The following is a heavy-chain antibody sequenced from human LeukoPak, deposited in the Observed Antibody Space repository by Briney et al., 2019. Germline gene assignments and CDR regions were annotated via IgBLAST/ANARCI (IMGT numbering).Heavy chain of an antibody. CDR1: GFTFNNFR. Sequence: RAGGSLRLSCSASGFTFNNFRMTWVRQAPGKGLEWVANIKKDGSEKYYVDSVKGRFTISRDNAKNLAFLQMNSLRVEDTAVYYCASLYGIDVWGQGSTVTVSS. CDR3: ASLYGIDV. CDR2: IKKDGSEK. V-gene: IGHV3-7*01. J-gene: IGHJ6*02.